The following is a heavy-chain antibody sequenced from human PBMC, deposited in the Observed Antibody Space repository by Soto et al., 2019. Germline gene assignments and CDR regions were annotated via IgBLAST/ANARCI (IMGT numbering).Heavy chain of an antibody. J-gene: IGHJ5*02. CDR1: GGSVTSGSYY. V-gene: IGHV4-61*01. CDR3: ARNGGYENWFDP. CDR2: IFYSGTT. D-gene: IGHD1-1*01. Sequence: LETLPHTCTFSGGSVTSGSYYWSWIRQPPGKGLEWIGYIFYSGTTNQNPSLQSRVTISVDTSKNQFSLKLSSVTAADTAMYYCARNGGYENWFDPWGQGILVTVSS.